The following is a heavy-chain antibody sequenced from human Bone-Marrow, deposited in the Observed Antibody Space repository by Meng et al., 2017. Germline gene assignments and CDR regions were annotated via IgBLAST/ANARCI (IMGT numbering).Heavy chain of an antibody. CDR3: AREASPEYYFDY. CDR2: IYCSGST. D-gene: IGHD1-14*01. V-gene: IGHV4-31*01. J-gene: IGHJ4*02. Sequence: QGLLQESGPGLVKPSQTLSLCSAFGGCSISGGGYCWSWLRQQPGKGLGWIGIIYCSGSTYYTPSLKSLVTISVATSKNQSSMKLSPVTAADTAVYYCAREASPEYYFDYWGQGTLVTVSS. CDR1: GCSISGGGYC.